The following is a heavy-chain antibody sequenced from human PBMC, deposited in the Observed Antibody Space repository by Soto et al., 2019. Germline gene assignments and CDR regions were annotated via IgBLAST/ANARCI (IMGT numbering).Heavy chain of an antibody. CDR2: IYYNGTT. CDR3: AAAVVGFYDSRRDNYFYGMDV. D-gene: IGHD3-10*01. J-gene: IGHJ6*02. Sequence: VQLLESGPGLAKPSETFSLTCSVSGASVTSGTYYWNWIRRPPGKGLEWIGYIYYNGTTGYIPSLTRRLPIAMDTSKNQFSLRLASVTAADTAVYYCAAAVVGFYDSRRDNYFYGMDVWGPGTTVTVS. V-gene: IGHV4-61*01. CDR1: GASVTSGTYY.